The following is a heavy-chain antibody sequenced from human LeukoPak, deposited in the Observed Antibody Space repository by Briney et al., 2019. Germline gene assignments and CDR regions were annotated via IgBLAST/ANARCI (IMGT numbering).Heavy chain of an antibody. J-gene: IGHJ6*02. V-gene: IGHV3-30*18. CDR1: GFTFSSYG. Sequence: GGSLRLSCAASGFTFSSYGMHWVRQAPGKGLEWVAVISYDGSNKYYADSVKGRFTISRDNSKNTLYLQMNSLRAEDTAVYYCAKDRWHSSSWSTTTHYYYYGMDVWGQGTMVTVSS. D-gene: IGHD6-13*01. CDR2: ISYDGSNK. CDR3: AKDRWHSSSWSTTTHYYYYGMDV.